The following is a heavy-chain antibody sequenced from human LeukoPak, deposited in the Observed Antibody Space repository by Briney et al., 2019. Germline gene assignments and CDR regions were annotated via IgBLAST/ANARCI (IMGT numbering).Heavy chain of an antibody. D-gene: IGHD2-15*01. CDR1: GGTFSSYA. CDR3: ARDLYCSGGSCYSD. CDR2: IIPIFCTA. Sequence: SVRVSCKASGGTFSSYAISWVRQAPGQGLEWMGRIIPIFCTANYAQKFQGRVTITTDESTSTAYMELSSLRSEDTAVYYCARDLYCSGGSCYSDWGQGTLVTVSS. V-gene: IGHV1-69*05. J-gene: IGHJ4*02.